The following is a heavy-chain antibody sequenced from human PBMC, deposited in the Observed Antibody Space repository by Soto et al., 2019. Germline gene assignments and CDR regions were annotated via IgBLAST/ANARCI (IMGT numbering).Heavy chain of an antibody. V-gene: IGHV1-8*01. D-gene: IGHD4-17*01. CDR3: AREPNGDPPFDY. Sequence: QVQLVQSGAEVKKPGASVRVSCKASGYTFTSYDINCVRQATGQGLEWMGWMNPNSGNTGYAQKFQGRVTMTRNTSISTAYMELSSLRSEDTAVYYCAREPNGDPPFDYWGQGTLVTVSS. CDR2: MNPNSGNT. J-gene: IGHJ4*02. CDR1: GYTFTSYD.